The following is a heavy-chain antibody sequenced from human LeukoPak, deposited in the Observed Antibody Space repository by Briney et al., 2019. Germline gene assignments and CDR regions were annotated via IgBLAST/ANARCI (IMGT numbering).Heavy chain of an antibody. CDR1: GFTFSSYA. CDR2: ISGSGGST. CDR3: AKVGKKGDSSGYYDAFDI. Sequence: GGSLRLSCAASGFTFSSYAMSWVRQAPGKGLEWVSAISGSGGSTYYADSVKGRFTISRDNSKNTLYLQMNSLRAEDTAVYYCAKVGKKGDSSGYYDAFDIWGQGTMVTVSS. V-gene: IGHV3-23*01. D-gene: IGHD3-22*01. J-gene: IGHJ3*02.